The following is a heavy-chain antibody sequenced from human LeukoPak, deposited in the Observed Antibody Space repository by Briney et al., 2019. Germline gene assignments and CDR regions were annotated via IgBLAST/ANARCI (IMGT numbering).Heavy chain of an antibody. J-gene: IGHJ6*02. CDR2: INPSGGST. Sequence: GASVKVSCKASGYTFTSYYMHWVRQAPGQGLEWMGIINPSGGSTSYAQKFQGRVAMTRDTSTSTVYMELSSLRSEDTAVYYCARESKSPYDFWSGYYGGSYYYGMDVWDQGTTVTVSS. V-gene: IGHV1-46*01. CDR1: GYTFTSYY. CDR3: ARESKSPYDFWSGYYGGSYYYGMDV. D-gene: IGHD3-3*01.